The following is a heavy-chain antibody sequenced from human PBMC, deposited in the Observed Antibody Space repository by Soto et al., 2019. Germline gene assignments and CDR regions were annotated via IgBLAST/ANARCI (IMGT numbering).Heavy chain of an antibody. Sequence: ASVKVSCKASGYTFTGYYMHWVRQAPGQGLEWMGWINPNSGGTNYAQKFQGRVTMTRDTSTSTAYMELSRLRSDDTAVYYCARVSGYYGSGRPGGMDVWGQGTTVTVSS. CDR3: ARVSGYYGSGRPGGMDV. D-gene: IGHD3-10*01. CDR2: INPNSGGT. CDR1: GYTFTGYY. J-gene: IGHJ6*02. V-gene: IGHV1-2*02.